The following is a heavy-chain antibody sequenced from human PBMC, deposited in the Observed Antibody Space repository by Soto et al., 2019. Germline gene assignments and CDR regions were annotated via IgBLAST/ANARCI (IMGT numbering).Heavy chain of an antibody. CDR3: AKDIRSSGWPNFDY. CDR2: IKQDGSEK. Sequence: QPGGSLRLSCASSGFTFSSYWMSWVRQAPGKGLEWVANIKQDGSEKYYVDSVKGRFTISRDSAKNSLYLQMNSLRAEDTALYYCAKDIRSSGWPNFDYWGQGTLVTVSS. V-gene: IGHV3-7*05. J-gene: IGHJ4*02. D-gene: IGHD6-19*01. CDR1: GFTFSSYW.